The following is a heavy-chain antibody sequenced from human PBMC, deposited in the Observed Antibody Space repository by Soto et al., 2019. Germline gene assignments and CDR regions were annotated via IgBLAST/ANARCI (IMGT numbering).Heavy chain of an antibody. CDR1: GFTFSSDS. J-gene: IGHJ6*03. CDR2: ISSSSSTI. D-gene: IGHD4-17*01. Sequence: PGGSLRLSCAASGFTFSSDSMNWVRQAPGKGLEWVSYISSSSSTIYYADSVKGRFTISRDNAKNSLYLQMNSLRAEDTAVYYCARPCNSSSEKEGTVTTTLGYYYYMDVWGKGTTVTVSS. V-gene: IGHV3-48*01. CDR3: ARPCNSSSEKEGTVTTTLGYYYYMDV.